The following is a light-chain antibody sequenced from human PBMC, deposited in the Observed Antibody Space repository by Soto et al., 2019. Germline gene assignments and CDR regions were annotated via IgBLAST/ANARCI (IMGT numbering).Light chain of an antibody. CDR2: QAS. CDR3: QHYNRYSAT. Sequence: DIQVTQTPSTRSASVGDRVTITYRASQSIAPWLAWYQQKPGKVPKLLIYQASSLESGVPLRFSGSASGTEFTLTINSLQPDDFATYYCQHYNRYSATFGQGTKVDIK. V-gene: IGKV1-5*03. CDR1: QSIAPW. J-gene: IGKJ1*01.